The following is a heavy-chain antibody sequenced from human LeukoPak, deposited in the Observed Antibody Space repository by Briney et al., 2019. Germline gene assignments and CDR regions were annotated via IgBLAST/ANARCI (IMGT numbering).Heavy chain of an antibody. CDR1: GFTFNSYA. D-gene: IGHD3-10*01. V-gene: IGHV3-23*01. J-gene: IGHJ4*02. CDR2: ISGSGGRT. CDR3: AKDLGYGSGSSSYFDY. Sequence: GGSLRLSCVASGFTFNSYAMSWVRQAPGKGLEWVSAISGSGGRTYYADSVKGRFTISRDNSKNTLYLQMNSLRAEDTAVYYCAKDLGYGSGSSSYFDYWGQGTQVTVSS.